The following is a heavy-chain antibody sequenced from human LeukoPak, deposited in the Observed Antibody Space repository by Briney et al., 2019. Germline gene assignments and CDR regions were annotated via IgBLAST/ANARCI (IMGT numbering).Heavy chain of an antibody. J-gene: IGHJ4*02. Sequence: SETLSLTCTVSGYSISSGYYWGWSRQPPGKGLEWIGSIYHSGSTYYNPSLKSRVTISVDTSKNQFSLKLSSVTAADTALYFCARDDASSGYSSYWGQGTLVTVSS. CDR1: GYSISSGYY. CDR3: ARDDASSGYSSY. V-gene: IGHV4-38-2*02. CDR2: IYHSGST. D-gene: IGHD3-22*01.